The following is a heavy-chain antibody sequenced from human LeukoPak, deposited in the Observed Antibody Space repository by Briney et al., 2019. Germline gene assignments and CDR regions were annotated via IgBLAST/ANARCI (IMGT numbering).Heavy chain of an antibody. J-gene: IGHJ6*02. CDR1: GFTFSSYA. CDR3: ARDFRSTYYYDSSGYGDYYYYGMDV. Sequence: GGSLRLSCAASGFTFSSYAMHWVRQAPGKGLEWVAVISYDGSNKYYADSVKGRFTISRDNSKNTLYLQMNSLRAEDTAVYYCARDFRSTYYYDSSGYGDYYYYGMDVWGQGTTVTVSS. CDR2: ISYDGSNK. D-gene: IGHD3-22*01. V-gene: IGHV3-30-3*01.